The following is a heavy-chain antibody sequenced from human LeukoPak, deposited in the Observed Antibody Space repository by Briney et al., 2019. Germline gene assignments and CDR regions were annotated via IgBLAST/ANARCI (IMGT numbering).Heavy chain of an antibody. CDR1: GFTFSSYA. J-gene: IGHJ6*02. CDR2: ISWNSGSI. D-gene: IGHD5-18*01. V-gene: IGHV3-9*01. CDR3: AKDFPLWPSGHYYYGMDV. Sequence: SGGSLRLSCAASGFTFSSYAMSWVRQAPGKGLEWVSGISWNSGSIGYADSVKGRFTISRDNAKNPLYLQMNSLRAEDTALYYCAKDFPLWPSGHYYYGMDVWGQGTAVTVSS.